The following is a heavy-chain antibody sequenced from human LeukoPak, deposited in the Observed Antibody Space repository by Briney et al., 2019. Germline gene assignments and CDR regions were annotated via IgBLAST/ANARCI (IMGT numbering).Heavy chain of an antibody. D-gene: IGHD3-22*01. CDR2: INHSGST. J-gene: IGHJ5*02. CDR3: APPPYYYETNGYSVA. CDR1: GGSFSGYY. Sequence: SETLSLTCAVYGGSFSGYYWSWIRQPPGKGLEWIGEINHSGSTNYNPSLKSRVTVSVDTSKNQFSLKLTSVTAADTAVYYCAPPPYYYETNGYSVAWGQGTLVTVSS. V-gene: IGHV4-34*01.